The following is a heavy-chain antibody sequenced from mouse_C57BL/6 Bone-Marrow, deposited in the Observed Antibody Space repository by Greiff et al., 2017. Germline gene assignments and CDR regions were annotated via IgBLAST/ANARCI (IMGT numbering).Heavy chain of an antibody. CDR3: TTPTLVDVGY. J-gene: IGHJ2*01. CDR2: IDPENGDT. CDR1: GFNFKDDY. D-gene: IGHD1-1*01. V-gene: IGHV14-4*01. Sequence: EVQLQQSGAELVRPGASVKLSCTASGFNFKDDYMHWVKQRPEQGLEWIGWIDPENGDTEYASKFQGKATITADTSSNTAYLQLSSLTSEDTAVYYCTTPTLVDVGYWGQGTTLTVSS.